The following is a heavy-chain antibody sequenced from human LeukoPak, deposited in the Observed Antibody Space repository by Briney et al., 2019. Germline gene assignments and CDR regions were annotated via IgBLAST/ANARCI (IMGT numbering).Heavy chain of an antibody. D-gene: IGHD4-11*01. J-gene: IGHJ5*02. CDR3: ARGLTTVSWFDP. V-gene: IGHV1-3*01. CDR1: GYTFTSYA. CDR2: INAGNGNT. Sequence: ASVKVSCKASGYTFTSYAMHWVRQAPGQRLEWMGWINAGNGNTKYSQKFQGRVTITRDTSASTAYMELSSLRSEDTAVYYCARGLTTVSWFDPWGQGTLVTVSS.